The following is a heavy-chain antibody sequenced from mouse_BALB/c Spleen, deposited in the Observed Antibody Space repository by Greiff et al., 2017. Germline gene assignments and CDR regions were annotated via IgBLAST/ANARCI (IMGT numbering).Heavy chain of an antibody. CDR2: IYPGSGNT. CDR3: ARSYYGYDRTWFAY. V-gene: IGHV1-77*01. D-gene: IGHD2-9*01. CDR1: GYTFTDYY. Sequence: QVQLKESGAELARPGASVKLSCKASGYTFTDYYINWVKQRTGQGLEWIGEIYPGSGNTYYNEKFKGKATLTADKSSSTAYMQLSSLTSEDSAVYFCARSYYGYDRTWFAYWGQGTLVTVSA. J-gene: IGHJ3*01.